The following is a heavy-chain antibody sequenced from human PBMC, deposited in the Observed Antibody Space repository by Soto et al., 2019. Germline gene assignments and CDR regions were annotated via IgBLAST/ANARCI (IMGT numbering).Heavy chain of an antibody. Sequence: GASVKVSCKASGYTFTSYGISWVRQAPGQGLEWMGWISAYNGNTNYAQKLQGRVTMTTDTSTSTAYMELRSLRSDDTAVYYCARDSAGLAAGEWDNYYYYGMDVWGQGTTVTVSS. CDR1: GYTFTSYG. J-gene: IGHJ6*02. CDR3: ARDSAGLAAGEWDNYYYYGMDV. D-gene: IGHD6-13*01. V-gene: IGHV1-18*01. CDR2: ISAYNGNT.